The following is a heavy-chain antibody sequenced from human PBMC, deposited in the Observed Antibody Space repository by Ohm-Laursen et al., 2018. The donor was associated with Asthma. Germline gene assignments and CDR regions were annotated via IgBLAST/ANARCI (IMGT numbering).Heavy chain of an antibody. V-gene: IGHV4-34*01. CDR3: ARRLLWFRGDAFDI. CDR1: GGSFSGYY. D-gene: IGHD3-10*01. CDR2: INHSGST. J-gene: IGHJ3*02. Sequence: GTLSLTCVVYGGSFSGYYWSWIRQPPGKGLEWIGEINHSGSTNYNPSLKSRVTISVDTSKNQFSLKLSSVTAADTAVYYCARRLLWFRGDAFDIWGQGTMVTVSS.